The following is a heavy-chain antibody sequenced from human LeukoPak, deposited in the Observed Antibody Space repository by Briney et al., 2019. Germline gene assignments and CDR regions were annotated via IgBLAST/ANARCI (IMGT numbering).Heavy chain of an antibody. J-gene: IGHJ4*02. D-gene: IGHD5-24*01. V-gene: IGHV1-2*02. CDR1: GYTFTDYY. CDR2: LNPNSGDT. CDR3: ARGRNIEMTTMSGGSDY. Sequence: ASVKVSCKASGYTFTDYYMHWVRQAPGQGLEWMGWLNPNSGDTNYAQKFQGRVSMTRDTSISTAYMDLSDLRSDDTAVYYCARGRNIEMTTMSGGSDYWGQGTLVTLSS.